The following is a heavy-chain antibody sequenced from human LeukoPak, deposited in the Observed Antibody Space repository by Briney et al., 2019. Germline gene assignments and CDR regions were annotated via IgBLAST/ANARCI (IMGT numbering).Heavy chain of an antibody. Sequence: GASVKVSCKASGYTFTSYGISWVRQAPGQGLEWMGGIIPIFGTANYAQKFQGRVTITADESTSTAYMELSSLRSEDTAVYYCATCYYYDSSGYSFWGQGTLVTVSS. CDR3: ATCYYYDSSGYSF. V-gene: IGHV1-69*13. D-gene: IGHD3-22*01. J-gene: IGHJ4*02. CDR1: GYTFTSYG. CDR2: IIPIFGTA.